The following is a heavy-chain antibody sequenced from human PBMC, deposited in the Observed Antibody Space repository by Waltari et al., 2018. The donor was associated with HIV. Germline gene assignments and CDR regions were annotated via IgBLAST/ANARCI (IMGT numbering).Heavy chain of an antibody. Sequence: EAQLVGSGGGLVHPGGSLRLSCVASGFNFGAYRMNLVRQAPGKGLEWLSYISSGERTINYADSVRGRFTLSRDSARNSLYLQMNSLRPEDTAVYYCARGDIPYYYGMDVWGQGTTVTVS. CDR3: ARGDIPYYYGMDV. J-gene: IGHJ6*02. V-gene: IGHV3-48*01. CDR2: ISSGERTI. D-gene: IGHD2-21*01. CDR1: GFNFGAYR.